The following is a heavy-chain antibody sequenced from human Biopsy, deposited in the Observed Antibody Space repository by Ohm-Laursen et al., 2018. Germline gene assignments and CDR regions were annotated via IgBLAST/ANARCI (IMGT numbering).Heavy chain of an antibody. V-gene: IGHV4-34*01. D-gene: IGHD3-22*01. CDR1: GDSIHSNY. CDR2: INHSGRT. J-gene: IGHJ6*02. CDR3: VRGVDYYDPYHYYALDV. Sequence: GTLSLTCAVSGDSIHSNYWNWIRQTPGKGLEWIGEINHSGRTNYNPSLKSRVTISVDTSKNQFSLKVRSVTAADTAVYYCVRGVDYYDPYHYYALDVWGQGTTVTVSS.